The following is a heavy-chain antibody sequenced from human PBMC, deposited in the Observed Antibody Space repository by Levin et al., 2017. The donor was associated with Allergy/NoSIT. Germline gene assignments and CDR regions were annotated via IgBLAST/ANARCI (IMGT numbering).Heavy chain of an antibody. CDR1: GFTFRSSD. J-gene: IGHJ3*02. CDR2: IGTAGDT. CDR3: ARVGAGDDAFDI. Sequence: LSLTCAASGFTFRSSDMHWVRQATGKGLEWVSAIGTAGDTYYPGSVKGRFTISRENAKNSLYLQMNSLRAGDTAVYYCARVGAGDDAFDIWGQGTMVTVSS. D-gene: IGHD1-26*01. V-gene: IGHV3-13*01.